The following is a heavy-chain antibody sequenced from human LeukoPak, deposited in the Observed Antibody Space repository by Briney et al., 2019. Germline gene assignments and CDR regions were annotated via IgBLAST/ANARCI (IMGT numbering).Heavy chain of an antibody. D-gene: IGHD4-17*01. CDR1: GYTFTSYG. CDR3: ARADYGDYLYYFDY. V-gene: IGHV1-18*01. CDR2: ISAYNGNT. J-gene: IGHJ4*02. Sequence: ASVKVSRKASGYTFTSYGISWVRQAPGQGLEWMGWISAYNGNTNYAQKLQGRVTMTTDTSTSTAYMELRSLRSDDTAVYYCARADYGDYLYYFDYWGQGTLVTVSS.